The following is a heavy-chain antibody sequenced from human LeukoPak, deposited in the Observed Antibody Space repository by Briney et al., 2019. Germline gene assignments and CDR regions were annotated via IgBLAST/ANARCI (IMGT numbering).Heavy chain of an antibody. V-gene: IGHV3-7*01. J-gene: IGHJ4*02. D-gene: IGHD5-18*01. Sequence: GGSLRLSCAVFGFTFSNDWMSWVRQAPGKGLEGVAMIKQHGSERYYVDSVRGRFTISRDDARNSLYLQVDSLRAEDTAVYYCASLDTALLNTAYWGQGTLVTVSS. CDR2: IKQHGSER. CDR3: ASLDTALLNTAY. CDR1: GFTFSNDW.